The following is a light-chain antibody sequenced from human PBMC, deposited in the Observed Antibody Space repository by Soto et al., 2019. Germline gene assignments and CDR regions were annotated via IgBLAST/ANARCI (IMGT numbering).Light chain of an antibody. Sequence: QSVLTQPPSASGTHGQRVTITCSGSSSNIGSNYVYWYQQLPGTAPKLLIYRNNQRPSGVPDRFSGSKSGTSASLAISGLRSEDEADYYCASWGDSLSGYVFGTGTKVTVL. J-gene: IGLJ1*01. V-gene: IGLV1-47*01. CDR1: SSNIGSNY. CDR3: ASWGDSLSGYV. CDR2: RNN.